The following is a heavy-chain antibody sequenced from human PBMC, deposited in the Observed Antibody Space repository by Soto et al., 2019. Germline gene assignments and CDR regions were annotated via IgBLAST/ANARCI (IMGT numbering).Heavy chain of an antibody. D-gene: IGHD1-26*01. CDR2: VSGSGGST. Sequence: ELQLLESGGGLVQPGGSLRLSCAASGFTFTNYAMSWVRQAPGKGLEWVSAVSGSGGSTYYADSVKGRFTLSRDNSKNTLYLQMSSLRVEDTAVYYCAKDRVGSYYYYGMDVWGQGTTVTVSS. CDR3: AKDRVGSYYYYGMDV. J-gene: IGHJ6*02. V-gene: IGHV3-23*01. CDR1: GFTFTNYA.